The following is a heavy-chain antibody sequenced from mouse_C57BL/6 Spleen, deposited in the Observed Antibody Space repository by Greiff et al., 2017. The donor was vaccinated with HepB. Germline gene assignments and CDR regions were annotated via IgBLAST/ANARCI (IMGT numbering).Heavy chain of an antibody. V-gene: IGHV5-4*01. CDR3: ARDPRGNYFDY. J-gene: IGHJ2*01. Sequence: EVKLMESGGGLVKPGGSLKLSCAASGFTFSSYAMSWVRQTPEKRLEWVATISDGGSYTYYPDNVKGRFTISRDNAKNNLYLQMSHLKSEDTAMYYCARDPRGNYFDYWGQGTTLTVSS. CDR2: ISDGGSYT. CDR1: GFTFSSYA.